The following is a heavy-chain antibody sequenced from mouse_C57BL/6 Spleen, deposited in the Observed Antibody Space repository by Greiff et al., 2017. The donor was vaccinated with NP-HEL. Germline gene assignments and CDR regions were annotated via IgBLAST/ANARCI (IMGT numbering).Heavy chain of an antibody. CDR2: IYPSDSET. V-gene: IGHV1-61*01. J-gene: IGHJ4*01. CDR1: GYTFTSYW. Sequence: QVQLQQPGAELVRPGSSVKLSCKASGYTFTSYWMDWVKQRPGQGLEWIGNIYPSDSETHYNQKFKDKATLTVDKSSSTAYMQLSSLTSEDSAVYYCARGYGMGAMDYWGQGTSVTVSS. D-gene: IGHD1-1*01. CDR3: ARGYGMGAMDY.